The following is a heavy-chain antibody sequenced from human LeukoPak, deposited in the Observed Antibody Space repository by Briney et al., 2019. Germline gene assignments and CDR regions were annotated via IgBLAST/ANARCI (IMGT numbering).Heavy chain of an antibody. V-gene: IGHV3-21*04. CDR2: ISSSSYI. CDR1: GFTFNTYS. D-gene: IGHD2-15*01. Sequence: GGSLRLSCAASGFTFNTYSMNWVRQAPGKGLEWVSSISSSSYIYYADSVKGRFTISRDNSKNTLSLQMDSLRAEDTAVYYCAKDTLVVHDAFDIWGQGTMVTVSS. J-gene: IGHJ3*02. CDR3: AKDTLVVHDAFDI.